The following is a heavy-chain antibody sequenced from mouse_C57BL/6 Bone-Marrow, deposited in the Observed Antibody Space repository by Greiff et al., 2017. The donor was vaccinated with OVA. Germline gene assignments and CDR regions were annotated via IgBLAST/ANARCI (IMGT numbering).Heavy chain of an antibody. CDR3: TRGDYYCSSYRWWYFDV. CDR2: IYPGNSDT. CDR1: GYTFTSYW. V-gene: IGHV1-5*01. D-gene: IGHD1-1*01. J-gene: IGHJ1*03. Sequence: EVQLQQSGTVLARPGASVKMSCKTSGYTFTSYWMHWVKQRPGQGLEWIGAIYPGNSDTSYNQKFKGKAKLTAVTSASTAYMELSSLTNEDSAVYYCTRGDYYCSSYRWWYFDVWGTGTTVTVSS.